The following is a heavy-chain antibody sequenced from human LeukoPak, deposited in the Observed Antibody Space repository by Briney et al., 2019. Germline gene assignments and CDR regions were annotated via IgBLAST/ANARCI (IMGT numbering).Heavy chain of an antibody. CDR2: INPNTGVT. CDR1: GYTFTGYY. D-gene: IGHD5-12*01. Sequence: ASVKVSCKASGYTFTGYYMHWVRQAPGQGLEWMGWINPNTGVTKDPQKFQGRVTMTRDTSISTAYMELSSLRSDDTAEYYCVRSEYTGYAQLDYWGQGTLVTVSS. V-gene: IGHV1-2*02. CDR3: VRSEYTGYAQLDY. J-gene: IGHJ4*02.